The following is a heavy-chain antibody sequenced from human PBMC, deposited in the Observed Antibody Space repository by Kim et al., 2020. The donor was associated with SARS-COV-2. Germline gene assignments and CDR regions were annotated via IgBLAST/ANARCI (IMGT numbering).Heavy chain of an antibody. Sequence: GSNKYYADSVKGLFTISRDNSKNTLYLQMNSLRAEDTAVYYCGSGSKEDYWGQGTLVTVSS. J-gene: IGHJ4*02. CDR3: GSGSKEDY. V-gene: IGHV3-30*02. D-gene: IGHD3-10*01. CDR2: GSNK.